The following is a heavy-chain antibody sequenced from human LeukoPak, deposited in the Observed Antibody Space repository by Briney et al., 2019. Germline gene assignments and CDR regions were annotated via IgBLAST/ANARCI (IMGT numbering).Heavy chain of an antibody. J-gene: IGHJ5*02. V-gene: IGHV4-59*08. CDR3: ARATTVTTILLDP. CDR1: GGSISSYY. Sequence: SETLSLTCTVSGGSISSYYWSWIRQPPGKGLEWIGYIYYSGSTNYNPSLKSRVTISVDTSKNQFSLKLSSVTAADTAVYYCARATTVTTILLDPWGQGTLVTVSS. D-gene: IGHD4-11*01. CDR2: IYYSGST.